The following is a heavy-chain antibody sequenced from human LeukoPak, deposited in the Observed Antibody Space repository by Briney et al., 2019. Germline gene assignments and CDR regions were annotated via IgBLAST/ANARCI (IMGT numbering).Heavy chain of an antibody. V-gene: IGHV4-34*01. D-gene: IGHD5-18*01. J-gene: IGHJ4*02. Sequence: SETLSLTCDVYWGHFSDYYRSWIRQPPRKRPELNGEINHSGSTNYNPSLKSRVTISVDMSKNQFFMKVSSVSGADKAVYYCARCMDTAMVKGLECVDYWGQGTMVTVSS. CDR2: INHSGST. CDR1: WGHFSDYY. CDR3: ARCMDTAMVKGLECVDY.